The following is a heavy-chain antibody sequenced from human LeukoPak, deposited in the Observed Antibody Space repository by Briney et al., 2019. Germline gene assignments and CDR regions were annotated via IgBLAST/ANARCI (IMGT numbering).Heavy chain of an antibody. J-gene: IGHJ3*02. V-gene: IGHV1-2*02. CDR3: ARSGGWLENAFDI. Sequence: ASVKVSCKASGYTFTGYYVHWVRQAPGQGLEWMGSINPINGDTNFAQKFQGRVTMTRDTSINTAYMELNRLRYDDAAVYYCARSGGWLENAFDIWGQGTMVTVSS. CDR1: GYTFTGYY. CDR2: INPINGDT. D-gene: IGHD5-12*01.